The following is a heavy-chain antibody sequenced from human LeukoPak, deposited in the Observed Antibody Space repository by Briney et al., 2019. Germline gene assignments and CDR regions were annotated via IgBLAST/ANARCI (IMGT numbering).Heavy chain of an antibody. V-gene: IGHV4-38-2*01. CDR2: IYHSGST. CDR1: GYSISSGYY. D-gene: IGHD6-13*01. J-gene: IGHJ3*02. Sequence: SETLSLTCAVSGYSISSGYYWGWIRQPPGKGLEWIGSIYHSGSTYYNPSLKSRVTISVDTSKNQFSLKLSSVTAADTAVYYCVRIAAAATYDAFDIWGQGTMVTVSS. CDR3: VRIAAAATYDAFDI.